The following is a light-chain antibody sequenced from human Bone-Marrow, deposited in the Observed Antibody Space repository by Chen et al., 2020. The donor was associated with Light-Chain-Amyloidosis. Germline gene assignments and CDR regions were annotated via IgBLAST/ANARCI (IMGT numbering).Light chain of an antibody. CDR2: DTD. V-gene: IGLV1-51*01. Sequence: QPLLTQPPSVSAAPGQKVTISFSGSDSNIGNNYVSWYQQLPETAPKLLIYDTDKRPSGIPDRFSGSKSGTSATLGITGLQTGDEADYYCGTWDSSLNAYVFGSGTKVTVL. CDR1: DSNIGNNY. CDR3: GTWDSSLNAYV. J-gene: IGLJ1*01.